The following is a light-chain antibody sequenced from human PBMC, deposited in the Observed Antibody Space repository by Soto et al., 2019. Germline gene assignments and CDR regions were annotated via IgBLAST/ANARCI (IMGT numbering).Light chain of an antibody. CDR1: QSVSSN. CDR2: GAS. CDR3: LQYNNLWT. Sequence: EIVMTQSPATLSLSPGERATLSCRASQSVSSNLAWYQQKPGQAPRLLIYGASTRATGIPARFSGSGSGTEFTLTISSLQSEDFAVYYCLQYNNLWTFGQGTKVDIK. J-gene: IGKJ1*01. V-gene: IGKV3-15*01.